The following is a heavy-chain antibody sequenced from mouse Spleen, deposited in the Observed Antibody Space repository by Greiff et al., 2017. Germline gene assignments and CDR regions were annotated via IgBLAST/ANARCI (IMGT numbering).Heavy chain of an antibody. Sequence: QVQLKQPGAELVKPGASVKMSCKASGYTFTSYWITWVKQRPGQGLEWIGDIYPGSGSTNYNEKFKSKATLTVDTSSSTAYMQLSSLTSEDSAVYYCARRYYGSSYRDYWGQGTTLTVSS. CDR1: GYTFTSYW. CDR2: IYPGSGST. CDR3: ARRYYGSSYRDY. D-gene: IGHD1-1*01. J-gene: IGHJ2*01. V-gene: IGHV1-55*01.